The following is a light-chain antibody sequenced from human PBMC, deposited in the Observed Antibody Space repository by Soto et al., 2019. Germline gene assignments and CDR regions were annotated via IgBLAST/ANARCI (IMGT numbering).Light chain of an antibody. CDR3: SSYTSSSTVV. J-gene: IGLJ2*01. V-gene: IGLV2-14*01. CDR2: DVS. CDR1: SSDVGGYHY. Sequence: QSALTQPDSVSGSPGQSITISCTGTSSDVGGYHYVSWYQQHPGKAPKLMIYDVSNRPSGVSNRFSGSKSGNTASLTISGLQAEDEADYYYSSYTSSSTVVFGGGTKLAVL.